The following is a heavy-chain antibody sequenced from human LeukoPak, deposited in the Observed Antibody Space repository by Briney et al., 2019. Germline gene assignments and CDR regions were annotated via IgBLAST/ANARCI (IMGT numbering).Heavy chain of an antibody. Sequence: ASVKVSCKASGYTFTSYDINWVRQATGQGLEWMGWMNPNSSNTGYAQKFQGRVTMTRNTSISTAYMELSSLRSEDTAVYYCARVMGFGELFYNGMDVWGQGTTVTVSS. CDR2: MNPNSSNT. D-gene: IGHD3-10*01. V-gene: IGHV1-8*01. CDR3: ARVMGFGELFYNGMDV. CDR1: GYTFTSYD. J-gene: IGHJ6*02.